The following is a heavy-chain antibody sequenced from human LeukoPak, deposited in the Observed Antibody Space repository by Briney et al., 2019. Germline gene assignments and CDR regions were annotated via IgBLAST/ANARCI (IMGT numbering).Heavy chain of an antibody. D-gene: IGHD3-22*01. CDR3: ATYYYDSSGYYYY. Sequence: ASVKVSCKASGGTFSSYAISWVRQAPGQGLEWMGGIIPIFGTANYAQKFQGRVTITADESTSTAYMELSSLRSEDTAVYYCATYYYDSSGYYYYWDQGTLVTVSS. CDR1: GGTFSSYA. V-gene: IGHV1-69*13. J-gene: IGHJ4*02. CDR2: IIPIFGTA.